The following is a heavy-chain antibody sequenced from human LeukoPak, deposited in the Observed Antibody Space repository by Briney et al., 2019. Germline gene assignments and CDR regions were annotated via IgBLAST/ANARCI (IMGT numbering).Heavy chain of an antibody. Sequence: GGSLRLSCTASGFTFSDYYMKWIRQAPGKGLEWISFISSSGSTLYYADSVKGRFTISRDTTKNSLYMQMNSLRDEDTALDYSASLRERSYYARGFDYWGQGILVTVSS. D-gene: IGHD1-26*01. V-gene: IGHV3-11*04. CDR2: ISSSGSTL. J-gene: IGHJ4*02. CDR1: GFTFSDYY. CDR3: ASLRERSYYARGFDY.